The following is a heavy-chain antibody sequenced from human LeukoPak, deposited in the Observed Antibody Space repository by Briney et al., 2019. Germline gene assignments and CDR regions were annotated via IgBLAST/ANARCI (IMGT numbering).Heavy chain of an antibody. J-gene: IGHJ4*02. D-gene: IGHD6-19*01. Sequence: SVKVSCKASGGTFSSYAISWVRQAPGQGLEWMGRIIPILGIANYAQKFQGRVTITADKSTSTAYMELSSLRSEDTAVYYCARSIAVAGFGYWGQGTLVTVSS. V-gene: IGHV1-69*04. CDR2: IIPILGIA. CDR3: ARSIAVAGFGY. CDR1: GGTFSSYA.